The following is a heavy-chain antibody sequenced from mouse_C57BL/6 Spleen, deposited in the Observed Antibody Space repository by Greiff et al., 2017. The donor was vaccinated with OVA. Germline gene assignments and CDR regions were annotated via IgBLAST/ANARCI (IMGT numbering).Heavy chain of an antibody. D-gene: IGHD1-1*01. CDR2: IDPNSGGT. Sequence: VQLQQSGAELARPGASVKLSCKASGYTFTSYGISWVKQRTGRGLEWIGRIDPNSGGTKYNEKFKSKATLTVDKPSSTAYMQLSSLTSEDSAVYYCARDYGTNWDYFDYWGQGTTLTVSS. V-gene: IGHV1-72*01. CDR1: GYTFTSYG. CDR3: ARDYGTNWDYFDY. J-gene: IGHJ2*01.